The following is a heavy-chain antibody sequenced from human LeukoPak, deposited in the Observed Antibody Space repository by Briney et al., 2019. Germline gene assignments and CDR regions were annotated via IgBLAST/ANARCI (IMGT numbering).Heavy chain of an antibody. CDR3: AKEVVDGSGSYRTVNYFDY. V-gene: IGHV1-18*01. CDR1: GYTFTSSG. J-gene: IGHJ4*02. Sequence: ASVKVSCKASGYTFTSSGFTWVRQAPGQGLEWMGWISAYNGNTYFAPKFEGRLTMTTETSTSTAYMELRNLKSDDTAVYHCAKEVVDGSGSYRTVNYFDYWGQGTLVTVSS. CDR2: ISAYNGNT. D-gene: IGHD3-10*01.